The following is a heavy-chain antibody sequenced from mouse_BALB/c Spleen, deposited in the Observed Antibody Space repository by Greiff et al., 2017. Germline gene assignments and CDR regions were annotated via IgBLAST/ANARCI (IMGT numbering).Heavy chain of an antibody. D-gene: IGHD2-1*01. CDR2: ILPGSGST. J-gene: IGHJ3*01. CDR3: ARRDYGNSWFAY. Sequence: QVQLKQSGAELMKPGASVKISCKATGYTFSSYWIEWVKQRPGHGLEWIGEILPGSGSTNYNEKFKGKATFTADTSSNTAYMQLSSLTSEDSAVYYCARRDYGNSWFAYWGQGTLVTVSA. V-gene: IGHV1-9*01. CDR1: GYTFSSYW.